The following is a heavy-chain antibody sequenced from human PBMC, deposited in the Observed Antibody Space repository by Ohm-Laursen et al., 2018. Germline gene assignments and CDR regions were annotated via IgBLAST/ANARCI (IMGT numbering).Heavy chain of an antibody. V-gene: IGHV4-59*01. CDR2: IYYSGST. CDR3: AKDSSGGYYGMHV. J-gene: IGHJ6*02. Sequence: TLSLTCTVSGGSISSYYWSWIRQPPGKGLEWIGYIYYSGSTNYNPSLKSRVTISVDTSKDQFSLKLSSVTAADTALYYCAKDSSGGYYGMHVWGQGTTVTVSS. D-gene: IGHD3-10*01. CDR1: GGSISSYY.